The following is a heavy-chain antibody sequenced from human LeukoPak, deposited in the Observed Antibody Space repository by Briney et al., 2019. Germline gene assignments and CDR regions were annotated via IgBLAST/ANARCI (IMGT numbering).Heavy chain of an antibody. V-gene: IGHV1-8*01. J-gene: IGHJ4*02. CDR3: ARGPQWELDKYFDY. CDR1: GYTFTSYD. D-gene: IGHD1-26*01. Sequence: ASVKVSCKASGYTFTSYDINWVRQATGQGLEWMGWTNPNSGNTGYAQKFQGRVTMTRNTSISTAYMELSSLRSEDTAVYYCARGPQWELDKYFDYWGQGTLVTVSS. CDR2: TNPNSGNT.